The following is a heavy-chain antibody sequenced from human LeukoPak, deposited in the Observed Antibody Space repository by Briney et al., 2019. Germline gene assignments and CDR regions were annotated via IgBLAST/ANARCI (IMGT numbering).Heavy chain of an antibody. J-gene: IGHJ4*02. Sequence: ASVKVSCKASGYTFTSYGISWVRQAPGQGLEWMGWISAYSGNTNYAQKFQGRVTMTRDTSISTAYMELSRLRSDDTAVYYCARDNDSRDPPHFDYWGQGTLVTVSS. V-gene: IGHV1-18*01. D-gene: IGHD3-16*01. CDR3: ARDNDSRDPPHFDY. CDR2: ISAYSGNT. CDR1: GYTFTSYG.